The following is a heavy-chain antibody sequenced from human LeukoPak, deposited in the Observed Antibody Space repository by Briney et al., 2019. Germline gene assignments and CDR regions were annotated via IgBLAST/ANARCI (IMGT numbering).Heavy chain of an antibody. D-gene: IGHD2-15*01. J-gene: IGHJ5*02. V-gene: IGHV4-59*01. CDR3: ARENRYCSGDTCYRWFDP. Sequence: SETLSLTCTISGGSISRYYWTWIRQPPGKGLEWIGYIYSSENTYYNPSLKTRVTIAVDTSKNQFSLKLNSVTAADTAVYYCARENRYCSGDTCYRWFDPWGQGTLDTVSS. CDR1: GGSISRYY. CDR2: IYSSENT.